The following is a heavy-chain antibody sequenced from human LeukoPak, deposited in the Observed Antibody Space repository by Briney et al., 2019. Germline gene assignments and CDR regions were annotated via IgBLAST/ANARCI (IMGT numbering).Heavy chain of an antibody. CDR2: IKQDGSEK. D-gene: IGHD3-22*01. Sequence: PGGSLRLSCAASGFTFSSYWMSWVRQAPGKGLEWVANIKQDGSEKYYVDSVKGRFTISRDNAKNSLYLQMNSLRAEDTALYYCAKGISPDYYDSSGSDYWGQETLVTVSS. J-gene: IGHJ4*02. V-gene: IGHV3-7*03. CDR3: AKGISPDYYDSSGSDY. CDR1: GFTFSSYW.